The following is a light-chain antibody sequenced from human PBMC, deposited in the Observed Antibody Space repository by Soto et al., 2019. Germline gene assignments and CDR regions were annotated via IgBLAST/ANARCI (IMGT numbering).Light chain of an antibody. CDR1: QSVSSD. CDR3: QQYNNWPLT. Sequence: MTQSPSTLSVSPGERATLSCRASQSVSSDLAWYQQKPGQAPRLLIYGASSRATGIPARLSGSGSGTEFTLTISSLQSEDFAVYYCQQYNNWPLTFGGGTKVDIK. J-gene: IGKJ4*01. CDR2: GAS. V-gene: IGKV3-15*01.